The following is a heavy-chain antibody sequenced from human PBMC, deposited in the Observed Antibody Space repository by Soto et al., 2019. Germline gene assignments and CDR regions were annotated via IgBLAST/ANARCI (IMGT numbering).Heavy chain of an antibody. D-gene: IGHD3-22*01. CDR2: IYYSGST. Sequence: KTSNTPSLTCTVSGVSISRGVYYCSWMRQPPGKGLEWIGYIYYSGSTYYNPSLNSRVTISVDTSKNQFSLKLSSVNAPDTAVYYCASSGDSDYYDINGYTTSNWDFDLWGRGTIEIVSS. J-gene: IGHJ2*01. CDR3: ASSGDSDYYDINGYTTSNWDFDL. CDR1: GVSISRGVYY. V-gene: IGHV4-30-4*02.